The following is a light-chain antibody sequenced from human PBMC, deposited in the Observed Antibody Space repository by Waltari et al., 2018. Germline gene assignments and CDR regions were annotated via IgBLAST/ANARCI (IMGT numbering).Light chain of an antibody. CDR3: QSFDSNLNGGVL. J-gene: IGLJ2*01. CDR1: RSHIGAGKD. V-gene: IGLV1-40*01. Sequence: QSVLTQPPSVSGAPGQRATISCPGHRSHIGAGKDVQWYQHLPGTAPQLLIYGNTDRPSGVPVRFSGSKSGTSASLAITGLRAEDEGDYYCQSFDSNLNGGVLFGGGTKLTVL. CDR2: GNT.